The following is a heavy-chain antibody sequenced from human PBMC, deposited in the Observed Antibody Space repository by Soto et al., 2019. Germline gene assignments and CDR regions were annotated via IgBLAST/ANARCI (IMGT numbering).Heavy chain of an antibody. CDR3: ATQGFYRMGV. CDR2: IHHSGAT. CDR1: GDSITGDNW. J-gene: IGHJ6*02. Sequence: SETLNLTGAVSGDSITGDNWWSWVRQPPGKGLEWIGEIHHSGATNYNPSLKSRVTISVDKSKNQFSLKLNSVTAADTAMFYCATQGFYRMGVWGRGTTVT. V-gene: IGHV4-4*02.